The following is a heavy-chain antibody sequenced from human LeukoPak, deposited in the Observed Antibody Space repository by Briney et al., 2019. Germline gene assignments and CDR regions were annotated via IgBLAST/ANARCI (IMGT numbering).Heavy chain of an antibody. CDR2: INHSGST. CDR3: ASQSSMVRFDY. Sequence: PSETLSLTCAVYGGSFSGYYWSWIRQPPGKGLEWIGEINHSGSTNHNPSLKSRVTISVDTSKNQFSLKLSSVTAADTAVYYCASQSSMVRFDYWGQGTLVTVSS. CDR1: GGSFSGYY. V-gene: IGHV4-34*01. J-gene: IGHJ4*02. D-gene: IGHD3-10*01.